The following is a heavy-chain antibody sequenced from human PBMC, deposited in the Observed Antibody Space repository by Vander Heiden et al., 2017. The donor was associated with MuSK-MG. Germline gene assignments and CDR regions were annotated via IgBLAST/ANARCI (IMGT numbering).Heavy chain of an antibody. CDR3: ARASPYYYDSSGYFDY. J-gene: IGHJ4*02. CDR1: GFTFSSYD. D-gene: IGHD3-22*01. CDR2: ISSSGSTR. Sequence: EVQLVESGGGLVQPGGSLRLSCAASGFTFSSYDMHWVRQAPGKGLEWVSYISSSGSTRYYADSVKGRFTISRDNAKNSLYLQMNSLRAEDTAVYYCARASPYYYDSSGYFDYWGQGTLVTVSS. V-gene: IGHV3-48*03.